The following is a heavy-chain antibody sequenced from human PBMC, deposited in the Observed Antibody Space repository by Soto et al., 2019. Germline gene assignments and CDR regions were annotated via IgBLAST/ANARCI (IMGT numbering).Heavy chain of an antibody. D-gene: IGHD3-22*01. V-gene: IGHV3-73*02. CDR3: ARLYYDNSAYPAY. CDR1: GFTLSGSG. J-gene: IGHJ4*02. CDR2: IRSKANNYVT. Sequence: EVQLVESGGGLVQPGGSLKLTCAASGFTLSGSGIHWVRQASGKGLEWVGRIRSKANNYVTAYAASVKGRFSISRDDSENTAYLQMNSLKAEDTAVYYCARLYYDNSAYPAYWVQGTLVTVSS.